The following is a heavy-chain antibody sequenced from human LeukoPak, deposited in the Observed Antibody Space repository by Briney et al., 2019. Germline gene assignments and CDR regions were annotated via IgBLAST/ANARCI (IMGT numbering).Heavy chain of an antibody. CDR1: GFTFSSYA. D-gene: IGHD1-26*01. V-gene: IGHV3-30*04. CDR3: AKNKGATSSSIDY. J-gene: IGHJ4*02. CDR2: ISYDGSNK. Sequence: GRSLRLSCAASGFTFSSYAMHWVRQAPGKGLEWVAVISYDGSNKYYADSEKGRFTISRDNSKNTLYLEMNSLRAEDTAVYYCAKNKGATSSSIDYWGQGTLVTVSS.